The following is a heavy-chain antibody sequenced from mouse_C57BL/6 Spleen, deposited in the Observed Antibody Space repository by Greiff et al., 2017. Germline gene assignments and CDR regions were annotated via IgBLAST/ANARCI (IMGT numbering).Heavy chain of an antibody. CDR3: ARRFPHYDGSTYFDY. J-gene: IGHJ2*01. CDR1: GYTFTSYW. D-gene: IGHD1-1*01. Sequence: QVQLQQPGTELVKPGASVKLSCKASGYTFTSYWMHWVKQRPGQGLEWIGNINPSNGGTNYNEKFKGKATLTVDKSSSPAYMQLSSLTSEASAVYYCARRFPHYDGSTYFDYWGQGTTLTVSS. CDR2: INPSNGGT. V-gene: IGHV1-53*01.